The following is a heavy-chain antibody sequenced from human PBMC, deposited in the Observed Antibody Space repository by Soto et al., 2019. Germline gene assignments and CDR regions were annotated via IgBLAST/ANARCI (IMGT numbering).Heavy chain of an antibody. D-gene: IGHD5-18*01. CDR3: ASQEGYRSSIGAFDY. V-gene: IGHV3-30-3*01. CDR2: ISYDGSSK. CDR1: GFTFSSYA. J-gene: IGHJ4*02. Sequence: QVQLVESGGGVVQPGRSLRLSCAASGFTFSSYAMHWVRQAPGKGLEWVAVISYDGSSKYYADSVKGRFTISRDNSKNTLYLQVNSLRAEDTAVYYCASQEGYRSSIGAFDYWGQGTLVTVSS.